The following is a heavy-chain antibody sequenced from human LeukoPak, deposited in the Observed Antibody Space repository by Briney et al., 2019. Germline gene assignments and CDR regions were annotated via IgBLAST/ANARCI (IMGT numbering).Heavy chain of an antibody. CDR2: ISSSSSTM. J-gene: IGHJ6*02. Sequence: GGSLRLSCAASGFTFSSYSMNWVRQAPGKGLEWVSYISSSSSTMYYADSVKGRFTISRDNAKNSLYLQMNSLRAEDTAVYYCARIEVAVYYGMDVWGQGTTVTVSS. CDR3: ARIEVAVYYGMDV. D-gene: IGHD6-19*01. CDR1: GFTFSSYS. V-gene: IGHV3-48*01.